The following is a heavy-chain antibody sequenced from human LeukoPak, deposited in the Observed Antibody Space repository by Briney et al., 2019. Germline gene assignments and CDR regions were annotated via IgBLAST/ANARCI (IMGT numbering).Heavy chain of an antibody. CDR2: IHHSGST. D-gene: IGHD2-2*01. Sequence: SGTLSPTCAVSGGSVSRSYWWNWVRQPPGKGLEWIGEIHHSGSTNYNPSLKSRVTMSVDKSKNQFSLKLSSVTAADTAVYYCARTEAFCSDTSCSNWFDPWGQGTLVTVSS. V-gene: IGHV4-4*02. J-gene: IGHJ5*02. CDR1: GGSVSRSYW. CDR3: ARTEAFCSDTSCSNWFDP.